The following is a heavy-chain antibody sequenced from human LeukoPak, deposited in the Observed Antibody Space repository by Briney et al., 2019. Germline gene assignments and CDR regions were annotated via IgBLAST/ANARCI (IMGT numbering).Heavy chain of an antibody. J-gene: IGHJ4*02. D-gene: IGHD5-24*01. V-gene: IGHV4-59*01. CDR3: ARGLRSRDGYNYDYFDD. CDR2: IYYSGST. CDR1: GGSISTYH. Sequence: KPSETLSLTCTVSGGSISTYHWSWIRQPPGKGLEWIGNIYYSGSTNYNPSPKSRVTISVDTSKNQFSLKLSSVTAADTAVYYCARGLRSRDGYNYDYFDDWGQGTLVTVSS.